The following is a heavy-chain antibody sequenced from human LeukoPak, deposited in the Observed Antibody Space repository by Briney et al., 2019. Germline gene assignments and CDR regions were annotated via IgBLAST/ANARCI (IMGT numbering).Heavy chain of an antibody. J-gene: IGHJ6*03. V-gene: IGHV1-8*02. CDR3: ARKQVVPAATAMDV. D-gene: IGHD2-2*01. Sequence: ASVKVSCKASGYTFTGYYMHWVRQAPGQGLEWMGWMNPNSGNTGYAQKFQGRVTMTRNTSISTAYMELSSLRSEDTAVYYCARKQVVPAATAMDVWGKGTTVTVSS. CDR1: GYTFTGYY. CDR2: MNPNSGNT.